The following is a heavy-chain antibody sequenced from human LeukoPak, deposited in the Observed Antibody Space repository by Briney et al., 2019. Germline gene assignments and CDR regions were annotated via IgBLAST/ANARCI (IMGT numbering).Heavy chain of an antibody. CDR2: ISWNSGII. J-gene: IGHJ4*02. V-gene: IGHV3-9*01. CDR3: AKDRFFYDSGSKAN. Sequence: GGSLRLSCAASGFTFDDYGMFWVRQSPGKGLEWVSSISWNSGIIDYADSVKGRFTISRDNAKNSLYLQMNSLRVEDTAFYYCAKDRFFYDSGSKANWGQGTLVTVSS. D-gene: IGHD3-22*01. CDR1: GFTFDDYG.